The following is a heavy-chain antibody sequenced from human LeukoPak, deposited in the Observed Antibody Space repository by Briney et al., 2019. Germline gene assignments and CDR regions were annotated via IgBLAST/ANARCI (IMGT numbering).Heavy chain of an antibody. CDR1: GFTFSSYW. V-gene: IGHV3-7*04. Sequence: PGGSLRLSCAASGFTFSSYWMTGVGPPPGKGLEWVANINQDGSEKYYVDSVKGRFTISRDNAKNSLFLQMNSLRAEDTAMYDCARTRWLDHWGQGTLLTVSS. CDR3: ARTRWLDH. CDR2: INQDGSEK. D-gene: IGHD4-23*01. J-gene: IGHJ4*02.